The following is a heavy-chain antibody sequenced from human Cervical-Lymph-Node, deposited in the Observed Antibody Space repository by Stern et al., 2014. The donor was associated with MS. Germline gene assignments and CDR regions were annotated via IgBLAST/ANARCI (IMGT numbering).Heavy chain of an antibody. Sequence: VQLVESGAEVKKPGASVKVSCKASGYTFTSYDINWVRQATGQGLEWMGWMNSYSGNGVYEQKYQGRVTMTRDTSTSTAYMELTSLRSEDTAVFYCARGRELLSLDYWGQGTLVTVSS. CDR1: GYTFTSYD. V-gene: IGHV1-8*01. D-gene: IGHD1-26*01. J-gene: IGHJ4*02. CDR2: MNSYSGNG. CDR3: ARGRELLSLDY.